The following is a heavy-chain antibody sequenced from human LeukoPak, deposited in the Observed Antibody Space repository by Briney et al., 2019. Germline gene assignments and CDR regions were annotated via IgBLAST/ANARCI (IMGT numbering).Heavy chain of an antibody. J-gene: IGHJ3*02. Sequence: ASVKVSCKASGYTFTSYGISWVRQAPGQGLEWMGWISAYNGNTNYAQKLQGRATMTTDTSTSTAYMELRSLRSDDTAVYYCARSRILYDAFDIWGQGTMVTVSS. CDR1: GYTFTSYG. CDR2: ISAYNGNT. CDR3: ARSRILYDAFDI. D-gene: IGHD2-15*01. V-gene: IGHV1-18*01.